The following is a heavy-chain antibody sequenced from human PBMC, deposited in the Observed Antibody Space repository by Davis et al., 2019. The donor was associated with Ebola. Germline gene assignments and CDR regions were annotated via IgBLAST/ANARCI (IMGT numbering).Heavy chain of an antibody. CDR1: GGSISGYQ. CDR3: ARDHWGSLDY. J-gene: IGHJ4*02. Sequence: MPSETLSLTCTVSGGSISGYQWAWIRQPPGKGLEYMGHVFNSGTVVYNSALKSRVTISLGRSSNQFSLKMNSVTTADTAVYFCARDHWGSLDYWGQGTLVTVSS. V-gene: IGHV4-59*01. CDR2: VFNSGTV. D-gene: IGHD7-27*01.